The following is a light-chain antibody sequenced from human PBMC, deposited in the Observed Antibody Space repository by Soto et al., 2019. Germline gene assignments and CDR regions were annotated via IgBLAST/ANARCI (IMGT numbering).Light chain of an antibody. CDR2: WAS. CDR1: QSVLYNSNNKNY. V-gene: IGKV4-1*01. Sequence: DIVMTQSPDSLAVSLGERATINCKSSQSVLYNSNNKNYLAWYQQRPGQPPNLLIYWASTRESGVPDRFSGSGSGTDFTLTISSLQAEDVAVYYCQQYYSTPPTFGQGTKVEIK. CDR3: QQYYSTPPT. J-gene: IGKJ1*01.